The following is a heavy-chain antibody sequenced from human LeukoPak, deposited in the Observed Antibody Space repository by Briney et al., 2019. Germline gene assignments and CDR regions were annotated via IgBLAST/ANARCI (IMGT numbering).Heavy chain of an antibody. V-gene: IGHV3-21*04. D-gene: IGHD3-10*01. CDR1: GFTFSTHS. J-gene: IGHJ3*02. CDR3: ARSEPYQLGSGNYAFNI. Sequence: KPGGSLRLSCAASGFTFSTHSMSWVRQSPGKGLEWVSSISSGSSHIYYADSMKGRFTISRDNAKNTLFLQMNSLRAEDTAVYYCARSEPYQLGSGNYAFNIWGQGTMVTVSS. CDR2: ISSGSSHI.